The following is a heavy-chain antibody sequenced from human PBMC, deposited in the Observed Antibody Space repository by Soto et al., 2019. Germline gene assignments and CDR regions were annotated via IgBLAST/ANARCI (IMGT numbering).Heavy chain of an antibody. CDR2: IFQSGST. J-gene: IGHJ5*02. CDR3: ARGRGRYSSGWSWFDP. D-gene: IGHD6-19*01. CDR1: GGTIRSPDW. Sequence: SETLSLTCGVSGGTIRSPDWWTWVRQPPGKGLEWIGEIFQSGSTNYTPSLESRVTITVDKSKNQFSLTLTSVTAADTAVYFCARGRGRYSSGWSWFDPWGQGILVTVSS. V-gene: IGHV4-4*02.